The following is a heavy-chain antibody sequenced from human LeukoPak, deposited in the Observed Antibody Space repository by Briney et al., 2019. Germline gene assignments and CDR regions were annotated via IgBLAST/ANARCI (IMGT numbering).Heavy chain of an antibody. V-gene: IGHV3-30*10. CDR1: GFPFVAYA. CDR3: ARLAAASPGY. J-gene: IGHJ4*02. CDR2: ISSDTTNK. D-gene: IGHD3-16*01. Sequence: GKSLRLSCATSGFPFVAYALHWVRQAPGKGLEWVAVISSDTTNKYYMDSVKGRSTISRDNSKNTLYLQMDSLRLEDTAVYYCARLAAASPGYWGQGTLVTVSS.